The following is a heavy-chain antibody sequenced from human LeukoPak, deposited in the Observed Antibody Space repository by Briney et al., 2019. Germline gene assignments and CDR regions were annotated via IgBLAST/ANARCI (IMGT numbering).Heavy chain of an antibody. Sequence: GGSLRLSCAASGFTLSSNYMSWVRQAPGKGLEYVSAISSNGGRTYYAKSVKGRFTISRDNSKNTLYLQVGGLRAEDMAVYYCANTRLVVTGMDVWGKGTPVTVSS. CDR2: ISSNGGRT. D-gene: IGHD3-22*01. J-gene: IGHJ6*03. V-gene: IGHV3-64*01. CDR1: GFTLSSNY. CDR3: ANTRLVVTGMDV.